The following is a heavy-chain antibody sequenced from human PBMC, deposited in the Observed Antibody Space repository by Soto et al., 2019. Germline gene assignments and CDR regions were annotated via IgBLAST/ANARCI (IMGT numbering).Heavy chain of an antibody. Sequence: ASVKVSCKVSGDTLSELSMYWVRQAPGKGLEWMGGFDPEDGETVYAQKFQGRVTLTGNTSITTAYMELSSLRSEDTAVYYCVRGRVMITFGVVIVIDYWGQGSPVTVSS. J-gene: IGHJ4*02. CDR3: VRGRVMITFGVVIVIDY. D-gene: IGHD3-16*02. CDR2: FDPEDGET. CDR1: GDTLSELS. V-gene: IGHV1-24*01.